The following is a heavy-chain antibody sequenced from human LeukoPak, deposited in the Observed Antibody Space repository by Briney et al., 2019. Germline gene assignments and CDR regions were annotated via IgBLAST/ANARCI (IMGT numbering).Heavy chain of an antibody. J-gene: IGHJ4*02. CDR3: AKLLVRFLEWSYFDY. D-gene: IGHD3-3*01. CDR2: IRYDGSNK. CDR1: GLTFSSYG. Sequence: PGGSLRLSCAASGLTFSSYGMHWVRQAPGKGLEWVAFIRYDGSNKYYADSVKGRFTISRDNSKNTLYLQMNSLRAEDTAVYYCAKLLVRFLEWSYFDYWGQGTLVTVSS. V-gene: IGHV3-30*02.